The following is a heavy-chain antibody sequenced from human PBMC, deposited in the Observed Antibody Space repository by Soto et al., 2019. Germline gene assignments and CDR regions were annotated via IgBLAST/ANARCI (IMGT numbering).Heavy chain of an antibody. V-gene: IGHV1-69*08. J-gene: IGHJ6*02. CDR3: VREDRDRETGLVPAAIDGMDV. D-gene: IGHD2-2*02. CDR2: IIPIFGIA. CDR1: GGTFSRYS. Sequence: QVQLVQSGAEVKKPGSSVKVSCKASGGTFSRYSITWVRQAPGHGLEWIGRIIPIFGIASYAQKFQGRGTMTADDATSTAYSELSSLGSDDTAVYYCVREDRDRETGLVPAAIDGMDVWGQGTTVTVSS.